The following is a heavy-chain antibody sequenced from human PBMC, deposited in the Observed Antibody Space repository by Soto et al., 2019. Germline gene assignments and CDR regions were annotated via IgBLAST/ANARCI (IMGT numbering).Heavy chain of an antibody. J-gene: IGHJ6*02. CDR3: ARPGIAAAGHYYYGMDV. D-gene: IGHD6-13*01. V-gene: IGHV4-39*01. CDR2: IYYSGST. Sequence: QLQLQESGPGLVKPSETLSLTCTVSGGSISSSSYYWGWIRQPPGKGLEWIGSIYYSGSTYYNPSLKSRVTISVDTSKNQCSLKLSSVTAADTAVYYCARPGIAAAGHYYYGMDVWGQGTTVTVSS. CDR1: GGSISSSSYY.